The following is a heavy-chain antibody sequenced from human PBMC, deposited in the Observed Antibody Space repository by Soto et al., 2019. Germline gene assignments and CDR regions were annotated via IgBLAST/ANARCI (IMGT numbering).Heavy chain of an antibody. J-gene: IGHJ6*02. Sequence: QLQLQESGPGLVKPSETLSLTCTVSGGSISSSSYYWGWIRQPPGKGLEWIGSIYYSGSTYYNPSPKTRVTISVAASKNQFSLKLVSVPPAHTAVYSCASRLYYDSSGFEGGGMDVWGQGTTVTVSS. CDR2: IYYSGST. CDR1: GGSISSSSYY. D-gene: IGHD3-22*01. V-gene: IGHV4-39*01. CDR3: ASRLYYDSSGFEGGGMDV.